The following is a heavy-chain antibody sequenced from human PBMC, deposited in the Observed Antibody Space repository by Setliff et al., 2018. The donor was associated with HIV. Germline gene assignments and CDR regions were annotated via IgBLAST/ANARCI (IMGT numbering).Heavy chain of an antibody. CDR2: IKHSGST. CDR1: GGSFSGYY. CDR3: ARESLNLGGLSSNSEASDI. Sequence: LSLTCAVYGGSFSGYYWSWIRQPPGKGLEWIGEIKHSGSTNYNPSLTSRVIISLDTSKNHLSMKLRSVTAADTAVYYCARESLNLGGLSSNSEASDIWGQGTMVTVSS. J-gene: IGHJ3*02. V-gene: IGHV4-34*01. D-gene: IGHD3-16*02.